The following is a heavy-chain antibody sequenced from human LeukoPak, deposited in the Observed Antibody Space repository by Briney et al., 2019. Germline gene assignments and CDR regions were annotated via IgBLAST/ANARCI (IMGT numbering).Heavy chain of an antibody. CDR1: GGSISSYY. D-gene: IGHD3-9*01. J-gene: IGHJ4*02. CDR2: IQTSGST. Sequence: SETLSLTCTVSGGSISSYYWSWIRQPAGKGLEWIGRIQTSGSTNYNPSLKSRLAMSIDTSKNQFPLKLNSVTAADTAVYYCARQEGADILTGYRPGYSSGEALRGGWSIDYWGQGTLVTVSS. V-gene: IGHV4-4*07. CDR3: ARQEGADILTGYRPGYSSGEALRGGWSIDY.